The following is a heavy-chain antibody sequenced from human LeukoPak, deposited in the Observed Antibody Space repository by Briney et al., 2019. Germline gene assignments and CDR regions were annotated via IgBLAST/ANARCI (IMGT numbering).Heavy chain of an antibody. J-gene: IGHJ4*02. CDR2: ISDSSSNI. D-gene: IGHD3-22*01. CDR3: SSESRY. Sequence: GGSLRLSCAASGFTFSSHSMNWVRQAPGKGLEWVSYISDSSSNIYYADSVKGRFTISRDNAKNSLYLQMNSLRDEDTAMYYCSSESRYWGQGTLVIVSS. CDR1: GFTFSSHS. V-gene: IGHV3-48*02.